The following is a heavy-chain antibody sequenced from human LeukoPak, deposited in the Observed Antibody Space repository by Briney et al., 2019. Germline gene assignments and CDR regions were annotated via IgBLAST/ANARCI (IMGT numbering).Heavy chain of an antibody. J-gene: IGHJ5*02. CDR2: ISSSGSTI. CDR3: ARDQYCSGGSCYFVGNWFDP. D-gene: IGHD2-15*01. CDR1: GFTFSSYE. Sequence: GESLRLSCAASGFTFSSYEMNWVRQAPGKGLEWVSYISSSGSTIYYADSVKGRFTISRDNAKNSLYLQMNSLRAEDTAVYYCARDQYCSGGSCYFVGNWFDPWGQGTLVTVSS. V-gene: IGHV3-48*03.